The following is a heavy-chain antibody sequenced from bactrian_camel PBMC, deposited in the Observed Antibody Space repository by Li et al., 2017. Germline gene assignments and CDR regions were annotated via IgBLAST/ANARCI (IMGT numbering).Heavy chain of an antibody. CDR2: IDASGQTT. Sequence: VQLVESGGGLVQPGGSLRLSCVASGFNASTYAVTWVRQVPGKGLEWVSNIDASGQTTYYADSVKGRFTISRDNAKNMVYLHMNTLKPGDTAVYYCVNLWDTLYWGQGTQVTVS. CDR1: GFNASTYA. V-gene: IGHV3S35*01. J-gene: IGHJ4*01. D-gene: IGHD1*01. CDR3: VNLWDTLY.